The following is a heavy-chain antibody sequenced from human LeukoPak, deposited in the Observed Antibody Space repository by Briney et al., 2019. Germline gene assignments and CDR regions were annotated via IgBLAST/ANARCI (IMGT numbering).Heavy chain of an antibody. CDR2: IYYSGST. CDR3: ARGHYYYYGMDV. CDR1: GGSISSYY. V-gene: IGHV4-59*01. J-gene: IGHJ6*02. Sequence: PSETLSLTCTVSGGSISSYYWSWIRQPPGKGLEWIGYIYYSGSTNYNPSLKSRVTISVDTSKNQFSLKLSSVTAADTAVYYCARGHYYYYGMDVWGQGTTVTVSS.